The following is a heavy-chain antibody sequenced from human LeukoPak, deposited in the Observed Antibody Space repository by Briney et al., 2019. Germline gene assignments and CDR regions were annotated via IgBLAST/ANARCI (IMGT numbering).Heavy chain of an antibody. CDR3: ARDEAVLWCGELLNY. J-gene: IGHJ4*02. CDR1: GYTFTSYG. V-gene: IGHV1-18*01. Sequence: GASVRVSCKASGYTFTSYGISWVRQAPGQGLEWMGWISAYNGNTNYAQKLQGRVTMTTDTSTSTAYMELRSLRSDDTAVYYCARDEAVLWCGELLNYGGQGTLVTVSS. CDR2: ISAYNGNT. D-gene: IGHD3-10*01.